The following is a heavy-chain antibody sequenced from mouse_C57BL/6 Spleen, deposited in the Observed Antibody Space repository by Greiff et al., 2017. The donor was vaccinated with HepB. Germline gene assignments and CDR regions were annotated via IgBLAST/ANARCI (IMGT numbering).Heavy chain of an antibody. Sequence: EVKLMESGGGLVKPGGSLKLSCAASGFTFSSYTMSWVRQTPEKRLEWVATISGGGGNTYYPDSVKGRFTISRDNAKNTLYLRMSSLRSEDTALYYCAIRSGDYWGQGTTLTVSS. J-gene: IGHJ2*01. CDR1: GFTFSSYT. V-gene: IGHV5-9*01. D-gene: IGHD4-1*01. CDR3: AIRSGDY. CDR2: ISGGGGNT.